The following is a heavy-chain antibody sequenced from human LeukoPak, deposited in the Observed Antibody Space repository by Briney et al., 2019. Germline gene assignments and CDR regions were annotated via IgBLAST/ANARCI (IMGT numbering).Heavy chain of an antibody. D-gene: IGHD6-19*01. CDR1: GYTFTSYG. V-gene: IGHV1-18*01. J-gene: IGHJ5*02. CDR3: ARDQQWLRSIWFDP. Sequence: ASVKVSCKASGYTFTSYGISWVRQAPGQGLEWMGWISAYNGNTNYAQKLQGRVTMTTDTSTGAAYMELRSLRSDDTAVYYCARDQQWLRSIWFDPWGQGTLVTVSS. CDR2: ISAYNGNT.